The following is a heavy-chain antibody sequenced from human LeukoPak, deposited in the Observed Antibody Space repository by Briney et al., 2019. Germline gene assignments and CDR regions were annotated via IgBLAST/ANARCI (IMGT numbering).Heavy chain of an antibody. Sequence: PSETLSLTCTVSGYSISSGYYWGWIRQPPGKGLEWIGSIYHSGSTYYNPSLKSRVTISVDTSKNQFSLKLSSVTAADTAVYYCARRFITMVRGVMSDGDYWGQGTLVTVSS. CDR2: IYHSGST. J-gene: IGHJ4*02. CDR3: ARRFITMVRGVMSDGDY. V-gene: IGHV4-38-2*02. CDR1: GYSISSGYY. D-gene: IGHD3-10*01.